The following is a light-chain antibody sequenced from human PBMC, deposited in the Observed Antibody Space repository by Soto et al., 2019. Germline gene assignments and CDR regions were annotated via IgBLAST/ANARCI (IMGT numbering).Light chain of an antibody. Sequence: EIVMTQSPATLSVSPGERATLSCRASQSVATNLAWYHQKPGQSPRLLIYGASTRATGIPAGFSGDGSGTEFTLTISSLQSEDFAVYFCQQYNKWPYTFGQGTKLEIK. CDR2: GAS. CDR3: QQYNKWPYT. J-gene: IGKJ2*01. CDR1: QSVATN. V-gene: IGKV3-15*01.